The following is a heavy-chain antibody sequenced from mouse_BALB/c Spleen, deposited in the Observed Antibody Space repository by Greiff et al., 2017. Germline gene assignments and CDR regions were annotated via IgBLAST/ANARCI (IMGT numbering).Heavy chain of an antibody. Sequence: QVQLQQSGAELAKPGASVKMSCKASGYTFTSYWMHWVKQRPGQGLEWIGYINPSTGYTEYNQKFKDKATLTADKSSSTAYMQLSSLTSEDSAVYYCARSGDYDSWCAYWGQGTLVTVSA. V-gene: IGHV1-7*01. CDR2: INPSTGYT. J-gene: IGHJ3*01. CDR3: ARSGDYDSWCAY. D-gene: IGHD2-4*01. CDR1: GYTFTSYW.